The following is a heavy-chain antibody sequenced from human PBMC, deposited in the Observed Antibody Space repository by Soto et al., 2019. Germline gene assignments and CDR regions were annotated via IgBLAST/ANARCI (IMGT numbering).Heavy chain of an antibody. J-gene: IGHJ6*02. D-gene: IGHD3-10*01. Sequence: ASVKVSCKASGYTFTGYYMHWVRQAPGQGLEWMGWINPNSGGTNYAQKFRGRVTMTRDTSISTAYMELSRLRSDDTAVYYCARDLRINYYGSGSYYTTSYYYGMDVWGQGTTVTVSS. V-gene: IGHV1-2*02. CDR2: INPNSGGT. CDR1: GYTFTGYY. CDR3: ARDLRINYYGSGSYYTTSYYYGMDV.